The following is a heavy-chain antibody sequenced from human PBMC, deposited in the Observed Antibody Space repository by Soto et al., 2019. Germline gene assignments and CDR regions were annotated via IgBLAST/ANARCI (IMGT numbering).Heavy chain of an antibody. CDR1: GFTFSSFW. J-gene: IGHJ4*02. CDR3: VRANALPARFFDY. V-gene: IGHV3-74*01. CDR2: IDNDGSST. D-gene: IGHD1-26*01. Sequence: VGSPRLSCAASGFTFSSFWMHWVRQAPGKGLVWVSHIDNDGSSTNYADSVKGRFTISRDNAKNTLYLQMNSLRAEDTAGYYWVRANALPARFFDYWGKEPRVTVSS.